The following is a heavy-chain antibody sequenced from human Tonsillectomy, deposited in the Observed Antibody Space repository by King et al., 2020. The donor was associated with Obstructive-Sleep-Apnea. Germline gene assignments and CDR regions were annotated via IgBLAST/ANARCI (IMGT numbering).Heavy chain of an antibody. CDR1: RGSVISGDYY. J-gene: IGHJ4*02. V-gene: IGHV4-30-4*08. D-gene: IGHD6-19*01. CDR3: ARGSAVAGNSRFDD. Sequence: QLQESGPGLVKPSQTLSLSCTVSRGSVISGDYYWSWIRQPPGQGLEWIGFIYKSGRTSYNPSLKSRLRISLDTPKNEVTLKLTSTTAADTAVYYCARGSAVAGNSRFDDWGQGTLVTVSS. CDR2: IYKSGRT.